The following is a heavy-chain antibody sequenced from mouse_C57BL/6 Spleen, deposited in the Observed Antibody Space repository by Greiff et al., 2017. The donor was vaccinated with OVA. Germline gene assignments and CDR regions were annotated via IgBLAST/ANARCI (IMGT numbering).Heavy chain of an antibody. D-gene: IGHD1-1*01. J-gene: IGHJ1*03. V-gene: IGHV5-17*01. CDR1: GFTFSDYG. CDR3: VSHYYGSRGGYFDV. Sequence: EVKLMESGGGLVKPGGSLKLSCAASGFTFSDYGMHWVRQAPEKGLEWVAYISSGSSTIYYADTVKGRFTISRDNAKNTLFLQMTSLRSEDTAMYYCVSHYYGSRGGYFDVWGTGTTVTVSS. CDR2: ISSGSSTI.